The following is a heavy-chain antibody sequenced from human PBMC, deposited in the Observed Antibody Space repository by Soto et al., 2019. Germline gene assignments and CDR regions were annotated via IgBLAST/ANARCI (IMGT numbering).Heavy chain of an antibody. CDR1: SGSISTYY. CDR3: ARGGYGMDV. V-gene: IGHV4-59*01. Sequence: PSETLSLTCTVSSGSISTYYWSWIRQPPGKGLELIGYIYYSGSTKYNPSLKSRVTISIDTSKNQFSLKLSSVTAADTAVYYCARGGYGMDVWGQGTTVTVSS. CDR2: IYYSGST. J-gene: IGHJ6*02.